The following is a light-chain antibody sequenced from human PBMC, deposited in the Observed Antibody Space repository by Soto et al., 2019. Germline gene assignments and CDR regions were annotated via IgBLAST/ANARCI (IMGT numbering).Light chain of an antibody. V-gene: IGKV3-15*01. J-gene: IGKJ1*01. CDR3: QQYKNWRT. CDR1: QSVSTN. CDR2: AAS. Sequence: EIVMTQSPASLSVPPGERATLSCRASQSVSTNFAWYLQKPGQAPGLLIYAASTRATAVPARFTASGSGTEFTLSISSLQCEDFGVYYCQQYKNWRTFGQGTKVDI.